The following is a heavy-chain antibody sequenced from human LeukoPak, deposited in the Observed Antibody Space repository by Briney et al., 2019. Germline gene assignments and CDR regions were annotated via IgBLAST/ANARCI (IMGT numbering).Heavy chain of an antibody. CDR2: ISYDGSNK. J-gene: IGHJ4*02. CDR3: AKDWGYCSGGSCYPAPDY. CDR1: GFTFSSYG. Sequence: SGRSLRLSCAASGFTFSSYGMHWVRQAPGKGLEWVAVISYDGSNKYYADSVKGRFTISRDNSKNTLYLQMNSLRAEDTAVYYCAKDWGYCSGGSCYPAPDYWGQGTLVTVSS. V-gene: IGHV3-30*18. D-gene: IGHD2-15*01.